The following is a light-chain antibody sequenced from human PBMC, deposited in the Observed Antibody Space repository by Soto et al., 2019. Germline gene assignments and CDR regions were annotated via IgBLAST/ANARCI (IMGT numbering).Light chain of an antibody. CDR1: QSVSSSY. CDR2: DAY. Sequence: EIVLTQSPGTLSLSPGERAPLXCRATQSVSSSYLAWYQQKPGQAPRLLIYDAYNRATGIPPRFSGSGSGTDFTLTISSLEPEDFAVYYCQQRSNWPPGITFGQGTRLENK. J-gene: IGKJ5*01. CDR3: QQRSNWPPGIT. V-gene: IGKV3D-20*02.